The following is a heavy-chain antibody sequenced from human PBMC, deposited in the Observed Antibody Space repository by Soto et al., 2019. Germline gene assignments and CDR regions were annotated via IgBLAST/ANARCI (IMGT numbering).Heavy chain of an antibody. J-gene: IGHJ5*02. CDR3: ARAHYDFWSGYYISWFDP. CDR1: GGSISSCGYY. Sequence: PSETLSLTCTVSGGSISSCGYYWSWIRQHPGKGLEWIGYIYYSGSTYYNPSLKSRVTISVDTSKNQFSLKLSSVTAADTAVYYCARAHYDFWSGYYISWFDPWGQGTLVTVSS. V-gene: IGHV4-31*03. D-gene: IGHD3-3*01. CDR2: IYYSGST.